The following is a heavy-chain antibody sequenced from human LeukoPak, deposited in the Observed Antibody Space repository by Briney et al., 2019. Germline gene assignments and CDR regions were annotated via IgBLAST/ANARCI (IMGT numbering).Heavy chain of an antibody. D-gene: IGHD7-27*01. CDR1: GYTFTGYY. Sequence: ASVKVSCKASGYTFTGYYMHWVRQAPGQGLEWMGWINPNSGGTNYAQKFQGRVTMTRDTPISTAYMELSRLRSDDTAVYYCASSLTGEGTFDYWGQGTLVTVSS. J-gene: IGHJ4*02. CDR2: INPNSGGT. CDR3: ASSLTGEGTFDY. V-gene: IGHV1-2*02.